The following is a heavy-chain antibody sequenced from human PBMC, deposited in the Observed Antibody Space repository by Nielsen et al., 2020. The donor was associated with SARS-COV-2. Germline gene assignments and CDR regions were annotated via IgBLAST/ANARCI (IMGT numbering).Heavy chain of an antibody. J-gene: IGHJ6*02. CDR3: ASSSGNLYYYYGMDV. D-gene: IGHD6-25*01. V-gene: IGHV3-20*01. Sequence: GESLKISCAASGFTFDDYGMSWVRQAPGKGLEWVSGINWNGGSTGYADSVKGRFTISRDNAKNSLYLQMNSLRAEDTALYHCASSSGNLYYYYGMDVWGQGTTVTVSS. CDR1: GFTFDDYG. CDR2: INWNGGST.